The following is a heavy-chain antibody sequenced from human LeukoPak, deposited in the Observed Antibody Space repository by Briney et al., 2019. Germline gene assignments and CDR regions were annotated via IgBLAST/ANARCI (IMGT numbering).Heavy chain of an antibody. D-gene: IGHD4-23*01. V-gene: IGHV3-30*18. J-gene: IGHJ5*02. CDR2: ISYDGSNK. CDR3: AKIPSATVVTSFGL. CDR1: GFTFSSYG. Sequence: GRSLRLSCAASGFTFSSYGMHRVRQAPGKGLEWVAVISYDGSNKYYADSVKGRFTISRDNSKNTLYLQMNSLRAEDTAVYYCAKIPSATVVTSFGLWGQGTLVTVYS.